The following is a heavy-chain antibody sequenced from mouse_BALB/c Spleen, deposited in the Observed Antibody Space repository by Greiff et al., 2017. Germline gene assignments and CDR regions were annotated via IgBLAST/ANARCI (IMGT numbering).Heavy chain of an antibody. Sequence: QVQLKESGAELVRPGTSVKVSCKASGYAFTNYLIEWVKQRPGQGLEWIGVINPGSGNTYYNEKFKGKATLTADKSSSTAYMQLSSLTSEDSAVYFCARRTGYYFDYWGQGTTLTVSS. CDR1: GYAFTNYL. CDR2: INPGSGNT. J-gene: IGHJ2*01. V-gene: IGHV1-54*01. CDR3: ARRTGYYFDY. D-gene: IGHD4-1*01.